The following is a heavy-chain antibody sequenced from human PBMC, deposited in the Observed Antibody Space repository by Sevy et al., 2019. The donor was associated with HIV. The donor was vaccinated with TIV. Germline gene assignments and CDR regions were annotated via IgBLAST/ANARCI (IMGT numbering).Heavy chain of an antibody. V-gene: IGHV3-30*18. J-gene: IGHJ4*02. D-gene: IGHD3-22*01. CDR1: GFTFSSYG. CDR3: AKDGRDDSRGYYYSYYFDY. Sequence: GGSLRLSCAASGFTFSSYGMHWVRQAPGKGLEWVAVISYDGSNKYYANSVKGRFTISRDNSKNTLYLQMNSLRAEDTAVYYCAKDGRDDSRGYYYSYYFDYWGQGTLVTVSS. CDR2: ISYDGSNK.